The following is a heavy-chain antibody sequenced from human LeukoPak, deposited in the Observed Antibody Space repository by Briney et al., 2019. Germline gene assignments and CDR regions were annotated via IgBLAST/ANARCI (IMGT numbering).Heavy chain of an antibody. CDR2: ISGSGGST. V-gene: IGHV3-23*01. Sequence: GGSLRLSCAASGFTFSSYAMSWVRQAPGKGLEWVSAISGSGGSTYYADSVKGRFTISRDNSKNTLYLQMNSLRAEDTAVYYCAKDERSSSSGWYYETQYYYGMDVWGQGTTVTVSS. CDR1: GFTFSSYA. D-gene: IGHD6-19*01. J-gene: IGHJ6*02. CDR3: AKDERSSSSGWYYETQYYYGMDV.